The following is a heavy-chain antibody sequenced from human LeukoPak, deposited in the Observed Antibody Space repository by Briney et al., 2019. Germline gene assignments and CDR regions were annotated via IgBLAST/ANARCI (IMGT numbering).Heavy chain of an antibody. D-gene: IGHD1-26*01. Sequence: ASVKVSCKASGYTFTSYGISWVRQAPGQGLEWMGWISAYNGNTNYAQKLQGRVTMTTDTSTSTAYMELRSLRSDDTAVYYCARWELLTYYYYGMDVWGQGTLVTVSS. CDR3: ARWELLTYYYYGMDV. CDR1: GYTFTSYG. J-gene: IGHJ6*02. V-gene: IGHV1-18*01. CDR2: ISAYNGNT.